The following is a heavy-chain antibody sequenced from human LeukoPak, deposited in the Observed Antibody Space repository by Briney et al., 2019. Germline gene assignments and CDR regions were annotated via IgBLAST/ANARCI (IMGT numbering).Heavy chain of an antibody. CDR2: TYYSGST. V-gene: IGHV4-30-4*01. CDR1: GGSISSGDCY. Sequence: SETLSLTCTVSGGSISSGDCYWSWIRQPPGKGLEWIGYTYYSGSTYYNPSLKSRVTISVDTSKNQFSLKLSSVTAADTAVYYCARLVDDAFDIWGQGTMVTVSS. CDR3: ARLVDDAFDI. D-gene: IGHD2-2*01. J-gene: IGHJ3*02.